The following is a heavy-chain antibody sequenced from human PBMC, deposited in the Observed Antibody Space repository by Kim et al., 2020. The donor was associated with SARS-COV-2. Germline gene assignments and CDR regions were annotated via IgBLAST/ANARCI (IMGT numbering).Heavy chain of an antibody. CDR2: IYYSGST. CDR3: ASAATAAATVYN. V-gene: IGHV4-59*01. J-gene: IGHJ4*02. D-gene: IGHD6-25*01. CDR1: GGSITSSY. Sequence: SETLSLTCTVSGGSITSSYWTWIRQPPGKGLEWIGNIYYSGSTNYNSSLKSRVTMSVDTSKNQFSLRVTSVTAADTAVYYCASAATAAATVYNWGQGTLV.